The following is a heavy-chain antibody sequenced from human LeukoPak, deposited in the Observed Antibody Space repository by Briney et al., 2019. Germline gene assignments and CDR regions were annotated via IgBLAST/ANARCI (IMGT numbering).Heavy chain of an antibody. CDR1: GYRFTGYN. D-gene: IGHD1-14*01. CDR2: INAENGDT. CDR3: ARDQYNVIDS. Sequence: ASVKVSCKASGYRFTGYNIDWVRQAPGRRPEWMGRINAENGDTKYSQKFQGRVTITRDTFASTSYMELSSLRSEDTAVYYCARDQYNVIDSWGQGTLVTVSS. V-gene: IGHV1-3*01. J-gene: IGHJ4*02.